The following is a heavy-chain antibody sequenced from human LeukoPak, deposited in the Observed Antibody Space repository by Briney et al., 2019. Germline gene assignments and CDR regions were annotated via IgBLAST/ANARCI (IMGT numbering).Heavy chain of an antibody. CDR2: INSDGSNT. CDR3: ARGPQRGAAANYYGMDV. J-gene: IGHJ6*02. Sequence: GGSLRLSCAVSGFTLSSYWMHWVRQAPGKGVVWVSRINSDGSNTTYADSVKGRFTISRDNAKSTLYLQMNSLRAEDTAVYYCARGPQRGAAANYYGMDVWGQGTTVTVSS. V-gene: IGHV3-74*01. D-gene: IGHD2-2*01. CDR1: GFTLSSYW.